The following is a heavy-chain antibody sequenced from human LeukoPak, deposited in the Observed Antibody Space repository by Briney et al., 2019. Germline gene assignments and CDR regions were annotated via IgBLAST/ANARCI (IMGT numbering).Heavy chain of an antibody. CDR2: ISYDGSNK. CDR3: ARKGAPIDY. V-gene: IGHV3-30*14. D-gene: IGHD1-26*01. J-gene: IGHJ4*02. Sequence: PGGSLRLSCAASGFTFSSYAMHWVRQAPGKGLEWVAVISYDGSNKYYADSVKGRFTISRDNSKNTLYLQMNSLRAEDTAVYYCARKGAPIDYWGQGTLVTVSS. CDR1: GFTFSSYA.